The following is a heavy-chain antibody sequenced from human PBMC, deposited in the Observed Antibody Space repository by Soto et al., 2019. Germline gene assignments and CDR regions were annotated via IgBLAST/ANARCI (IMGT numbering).Heavy chain of an antibody. D-gene: IGHD3-22*01. CDR3: ARGSYDRSHYYGMDV. Sequence: QVQLQQCGAGLLKPSETLSLTCAVYGVSFSGYYWSWIRPPTGKGLEWIGEINHSGSTNYNPSLKSRVTISVDTSKNQFSLELSSVTAADTAVYYCARGSYDRSHYYGMDVWGQGTTVTVSS. CDR2: INHSGST. J-gene: IGHJ6*02. CDR1: GVSFSGYY. V-gene: IGHV4-34*01.